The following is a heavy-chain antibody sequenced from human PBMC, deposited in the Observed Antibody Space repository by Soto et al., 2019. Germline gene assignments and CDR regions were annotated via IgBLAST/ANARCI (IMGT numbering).Heavy chain of an antibody. CDR1: GFTFSSYA. CDR3: ATLEYSSSSVWFDP. V-gene: IGHV3-30-3*01. Sequence: GGSLRLSCAASGFTFSSYAMHWVRQAPGKGLEWVAVISYDGSNKYYADSVKGRFTISRDNSKNTLYLQMNSLRAEDTAVYYCATLEYSSSSVWFDPWGQGTLVTVSS. CDR2: ISYDGSNK. D-gene: IGHD6-6*01. J-gene: IGHJ5*02.